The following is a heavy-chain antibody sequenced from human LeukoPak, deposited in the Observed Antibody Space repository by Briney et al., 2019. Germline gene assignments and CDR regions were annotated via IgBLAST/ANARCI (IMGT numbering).Heavy chain of an antibody. J-gene: IGHJ4*02. Sequence: GGSLRLSCGASGFAFSSYAMSWVRQAPGKGLEWVSGISGSGGSTYYGDSVKGRFSISRDNSKNTLSLQMNSLRAEDTAVYYCATTGVVVAATATGYYFDYWGQGTLVTVSS. D-gene: IGHD2-15*01. V-gene: IGHV3-23*01. CDR2: ISGSGGST. CDR3: ATTGVVVAATATGYYFDY. CDR1: GFAFSSYA.